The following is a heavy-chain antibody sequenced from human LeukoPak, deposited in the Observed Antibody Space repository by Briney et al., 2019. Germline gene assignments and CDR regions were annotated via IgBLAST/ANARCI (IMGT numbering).Heavy chain of an antibody. V-gene: IGHV4-34*01. D-gene: IGHD2-15*01. CDR3: ARGLKDTYYYYGMDV. J-gene: IGHJ6*02. CDR1: GGSFSGYY. Sequence: SETLSLTCAVYGGSFSGYYWSWIRQPPGKGLEWIGEINHSGSTNYNPSLKSRVTISVDTSKNQISLKLSSVTAADTAVYYCARGLKDTYYYYGMDVWGQGTTVTVSS. CDR2: INHSGST.